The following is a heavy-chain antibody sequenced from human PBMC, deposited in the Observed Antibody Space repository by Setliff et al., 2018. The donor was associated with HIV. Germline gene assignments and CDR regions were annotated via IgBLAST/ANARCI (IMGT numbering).Heavy chain of an antibody. CDR3: ATLARFAPDY. CDR2: IWYDGNRK. CDR1: GFTFRSYS. J-gene: IGHJ4*02. V-gene: IGHV3-33*08. Sequence: PGGSLRLSCAASGFTFRSYSMNWVRQAPGKGLEWVAVIWYDGNRKEYADSVKGRFTISRDNSKNTVYLQMSTLRAEDTAIYSCATLARFAPDYWSQGTQVTAS.